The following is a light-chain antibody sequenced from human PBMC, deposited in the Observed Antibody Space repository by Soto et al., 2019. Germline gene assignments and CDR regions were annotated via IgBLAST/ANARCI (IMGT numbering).Light chain of an antibody. CDR1: SSNIGAGFD. V-gene: IGLV1-40*01. CDR3: QSYDNSLV. J-gene: IGLJ1*01. CDR2: RNN. Sequence: QSALTQPPSVSGAPGQRITISCTGSSSNIGAGFDVHWYQQLPGTAPKLLIYRNNNRPSGVPDRFSGSKSGPSASLAITGLQAEDEAEYYCQSYDNSLVFGTGTKLTVL.